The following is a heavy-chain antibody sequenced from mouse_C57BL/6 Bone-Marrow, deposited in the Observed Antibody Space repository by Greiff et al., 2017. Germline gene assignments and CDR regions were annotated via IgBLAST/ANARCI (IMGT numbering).Heavy chain of an antibody. CDR2: IYPRSGNT. CDR1: GYTFASYG. D-gene: IGHD1-1*01. J-gene: IGHJ3*01. Sequence: QVQLQQSGAELARPGASVKLSCKASGYTFASYGISWVKQRTGQGLEWIGEIYPRSGNTYYNEKFKGKATLTADKSSSTAYMELRSLPSEDSAVYFCAREGITPWFAYWGQGTRVTVSA. V-gene: IGHV1-81*01. CDR3: AREGITPWFAY.